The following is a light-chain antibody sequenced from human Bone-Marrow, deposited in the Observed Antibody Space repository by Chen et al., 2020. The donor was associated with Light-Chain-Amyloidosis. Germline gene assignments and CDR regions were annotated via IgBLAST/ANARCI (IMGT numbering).Light chain of an antibody. CDR2: RDT. V-gene: IGLV3-25*03. Sequence: SYELTQPPSVSVSPGQTARITCSGDDLPTKYAYWYQQKPGQAPVLVIHRDTGRPSGRYERCAGSSEGRKATLTISGVQGEDEGDYHCQAAERRGTYEVIVGGGTKLTVL. CDR1: DLPTKY. J-gene: IGLJ2*01. CDR3: QAAERRGTYEVI.